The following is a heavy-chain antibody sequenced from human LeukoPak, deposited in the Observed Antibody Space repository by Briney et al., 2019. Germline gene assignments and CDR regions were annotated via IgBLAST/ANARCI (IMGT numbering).Heavy chain of an antibody. CDR1: GYTFTRYA. V-gene: IGHV1-3*03. CDR2: ISADKGNT. CDR3: ARAGYHDFQSGYYGFDH. D-gene: IGHD3-3*01. Sequence: GASVKVSCKASGYTFTRYAMHWVRQAPGQRPEWMGWISADKGNTRYSQDFQGRVTFTRDTSASTAYMDLSGLTSEDMAVYYFARAGYHDFQSGYYGFDHWGQGTLVSVSS. J-gene: IGHJ4*02.